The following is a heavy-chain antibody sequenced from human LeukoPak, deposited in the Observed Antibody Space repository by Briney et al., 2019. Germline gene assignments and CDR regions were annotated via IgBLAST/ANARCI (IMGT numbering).Heavy chain of an antibody. CDR1: GFTFSSYW. CDR2: INDDGSGA. J-gene: IGHJ5*02. CDR3: ARGIAAAGTPNWFDP. Sequence: PGGSLRLSCAASGFTFSSYWMHWVRQAPGKGPVFVSRINDDGSGAVYADSVRGRFTISRDNAKNTLYPQMDSLRADDTAVYYCARGIAAAGTPNWFDPWGQGTLVTVSS. V-gene: IGHV3-74*01. D-gene: IGHD6-13*01.